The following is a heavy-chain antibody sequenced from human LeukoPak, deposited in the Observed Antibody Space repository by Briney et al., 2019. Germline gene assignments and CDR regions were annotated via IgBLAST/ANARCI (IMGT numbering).Heavy chain of an antibody. CDR1: GFILTEVS. V-gene: IGHV1-24*01. J-gene: IGHJ4*02. Sequence: ASVKLSCTIPGFILTEVSIHWLRLAPGKGPEWMGSFDRETDETFYSHNFQGRVAMTEDTSADTAYMELTSLRSDDTAVYYCIADQYNNHGNFDFWGQGALVTVSS. CDR3: IADQYNNHGNFDF. CDR2: FDRETDET. D-gene: IGHD1-14*01.